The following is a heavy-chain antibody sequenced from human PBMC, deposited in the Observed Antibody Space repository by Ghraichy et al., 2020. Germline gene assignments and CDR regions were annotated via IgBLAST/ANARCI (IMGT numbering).Heavy chain of an antibody. CDR3: ARGHSRTPRAFDI. D-gene: IGHD2-2*01. V-gene: IGHV4-30-4*07. CDR1: GGSINSGGFS. Sequence: LRLSCAVSGGSINSGGFSWSWIRQPPGKGLEWIGYIYYSGTTYYTPSLKSRVSISVDTSKNQFSLKLSSVTAADTAVYYCARGHSRTPRAFDIWGQGTMVTVSS. J-gene: IGHJ3*02. CDR2: IYYSGTT.